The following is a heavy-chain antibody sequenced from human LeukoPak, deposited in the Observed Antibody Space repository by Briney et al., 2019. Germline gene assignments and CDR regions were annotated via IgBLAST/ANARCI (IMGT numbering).Heavy chain of an antibody. CDR3: AQGGSLARFDY. Sequence: GGSLTLSCAASGFTFSSYNIIWVRQAPGKGLEWVSGVTGSGTSTYYADSERRRFTISRDNSKNTVYVQIKSLRVEDTAVYYCAQGGSLARFDYWGQGTLVTVSS. J-gene: IGHJ4*02. CDR2: VTGSGTST. V-gene: IGHV3-23*01. CDR1: GFTFSSYN. D-gene: IGHD1-26*01.